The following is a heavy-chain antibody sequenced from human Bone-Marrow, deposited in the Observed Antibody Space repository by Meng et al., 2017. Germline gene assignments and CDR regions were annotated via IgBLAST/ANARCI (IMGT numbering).Heavy chain of an antibody. CDR2: INAGNGNT. V-gene: IGHV1-3*01. J-gene: IGHJ4*02. CDR3: ARRWLLVWGGYDY. Sequence: ASVKVSCKASGYTFTSYAMHWVRQAPGQRLEWMGWINAGNGNTKYSQKFQGRVTITRDTSASTPYMELSSLRSEDTAVYYCARRWLLVWGGYDYWGQGTLVTVSS. CDR1: GYTFTSYA. D-gene: IGHD3-22*01.